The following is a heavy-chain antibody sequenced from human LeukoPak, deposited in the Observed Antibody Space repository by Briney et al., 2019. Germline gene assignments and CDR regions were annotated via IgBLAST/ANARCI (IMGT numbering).Heavy chain of an antibody. Sequence: GGSLRLSCAASGFTFSSNYMNWVRQAPGKGLEWVSYISSSGSTRYYADSVKGRFTISRDNAKNSLYLQMNSLRAEDTAVYYCAREWYSSSSFLDVWGKGTTVTVSS. CDR1: GFTFSSNY. CDR3: AREWYSSSSFLDV. V-gene: IGHV3-48*03. D-gene: IGHD6-6*01. J-gene: IGHJ6*04. CDR2: ISSSGSTR.